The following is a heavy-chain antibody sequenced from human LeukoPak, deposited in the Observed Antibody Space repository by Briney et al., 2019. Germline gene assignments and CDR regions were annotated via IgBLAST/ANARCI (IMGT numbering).Heavy chain of an antibody. V-gene: IGHV1-18*01. J-gene: IGHJ5*02. D-gene: IGHD1-7*01. Sequence: ASVKVSCKASGYTFTSYGISWVRQAPGQGLEWMGWISAYNGNTNYAQTLQGRVTMTTDTSTSTAYMELRSLRSDDTAVYYCASVCNWNYGGYWFDPWGQGTLVTVSS. CDR1: GYTFTSYG. CDR2: ISAYNGNT. CDR3: ASVCNWNYGGYWFDP.